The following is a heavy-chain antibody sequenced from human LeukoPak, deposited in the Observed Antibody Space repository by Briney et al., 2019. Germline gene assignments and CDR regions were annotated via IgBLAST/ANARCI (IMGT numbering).Heavy chain of an antibody. J-gene: IGHJ2*01. CDR3: ARGGKAAVRFDL. CDR2: IYYSGST. CDR1: GGSISSGDYY. Sequence: SETLSLTCTVSGGSISSGDYYWSWIRQAPGKGLEWIGYIYYSGSTYYNPSLKSRVTISVDTSKNQFSLKLSSVTAADTAVYYCARGGKAAVRFDLWGRGTRVTVSS. D-gene: IGHD2-15*01. V-gene: IGHV4-30-4*01.